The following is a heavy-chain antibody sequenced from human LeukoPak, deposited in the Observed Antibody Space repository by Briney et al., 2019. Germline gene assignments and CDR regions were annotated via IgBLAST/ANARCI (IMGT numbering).Heavy chain of an antibody. D-gene: IGHD1-26*01. CDR1: GYTFTSYA. CDR2: INAGNGNT. CDR3: ARDGELVGATTLDY. Sequence: ASVKVSCKASGYTFTSYAMHWVRQAPGQRLEWMGWINAGNGNTKYSQKFRGRVTITRDTSASTAYMELSSLRSEDTAVYYCARDGELVGATTLDYWGQGTLVTVSS. J-gene: IGHJ4*02. V-gene: IGHV1-3*01.